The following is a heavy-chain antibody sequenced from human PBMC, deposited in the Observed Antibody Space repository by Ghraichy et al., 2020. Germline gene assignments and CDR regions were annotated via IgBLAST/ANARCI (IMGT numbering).Heavy chain of an antibody. D-gene: IGHD4-17*01. CDR1: GFTFSDYY. J-gene: IGHJ4*02. Sequence: GGSLRLSCAASGFTFSDYYMSWIRQAPGKGLEWVSYISSSGTTIYYADSVKARFTISRDNAKNSLYLQMSSLRAEDTAVYYCARDPLATVTTGGWGQGTLVTVSS. V-gene: IGHV3-11*04. CDR3: ARDPLATVTTGG. CDR2: ISSSGTTI.